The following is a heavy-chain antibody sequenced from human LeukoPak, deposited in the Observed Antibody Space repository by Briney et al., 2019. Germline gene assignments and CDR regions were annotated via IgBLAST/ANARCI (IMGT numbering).Heavy chain of an antibody. CDR3: ARGYCSGGSCYSGGNWFDP. J-gene: IGHJ5*02. D-gene: IGHD2-15*01. CDR2: ISAYNGNT. CDR1: GYTFTSYG. V-gene: IGHV1-18*01. Sequence: ASVKVSCKASGYTFTSYGISWVRQAPGQGLEWMGWISAYNGNTNYAQKLQGRVTMTTDTSTSTAYMELRSLRSDDTAVYYCARGYCSGGSCYSGGNWFDPWGQGTLVTVSS.